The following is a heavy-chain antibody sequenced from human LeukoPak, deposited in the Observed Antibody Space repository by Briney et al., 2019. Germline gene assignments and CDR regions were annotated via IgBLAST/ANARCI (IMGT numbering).Heavy chain of an antibody. J-gene: IGHJ5*02. D-gene: IGHD2-2*01. Sequence: GGSLRLSCAATGFTFSSYAMSWVRQAPGKGLEWVSAISGSGGSTYYADSVKGRFTISRDNSKNTLYLQMSSLRAEDTAVYYCAKGVVVPAANLAWFDPWGQGTLVTVSS. CDR3: AKGVVVPAANLAWFDP. V-gene: IGHV3-23*01. CDR2: ISGSGGST. CDR1: GFTFSSYA.